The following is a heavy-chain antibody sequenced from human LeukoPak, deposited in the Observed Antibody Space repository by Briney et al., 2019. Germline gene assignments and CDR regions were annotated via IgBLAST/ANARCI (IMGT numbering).Heavy chain of an antibody. D-gene: IGHD2-2*01. V-gene: IGHV1-69*05. CDR1: GGTFSSYA. CDR3: ARDLCTSCFPTGWFDP. CDR2: IIPIFGTA. Sequence: ASVKVSCKASGGTFSSYAISWVRQAPGQGLEWMGRIIPIFGTANYAQKFQGRVTITTDESTSTVYMELSSLRSEDTAVYYCARDLCTSCFPTGWFDPWGQGTLVTVSS. J-gene: IGHJ5*02.